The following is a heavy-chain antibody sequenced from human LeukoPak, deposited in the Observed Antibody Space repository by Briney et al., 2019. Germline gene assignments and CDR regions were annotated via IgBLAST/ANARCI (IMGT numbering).Heavy chain of an antibody. Sequence: SETLSLTCTISGGSITSSSYYWSWIRQPPGKGLEWIGEINHSGSTNYNPSLKSRVTISVDTSKNQFSLKLSSVTAADTAVYYCARHHLGYCSSTSCPVDYWGQGTLVTVSS. CDR2: INHSGST. CDR3: ARHHLGYCSSTSCPVDY. CDR1: GGSITSSSYY. V-gene: IGHV4-39*01. D-gene: IGHD2-2*01. J-gene: IGHJ4*02.